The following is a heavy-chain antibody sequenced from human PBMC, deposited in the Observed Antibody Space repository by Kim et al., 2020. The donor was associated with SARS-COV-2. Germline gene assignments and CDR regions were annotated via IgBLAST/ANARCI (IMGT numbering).Heavy chain of an antibody. D-gene: IGHD5-18*01. J-gene: IGHJ4*02. CDR2: IYHSGST. CDR3: ARERGHSYGLVLLDY. V-gene: IGHV4-30-2*01. Sequence: SETLSLTCAVSGGSISSGGYSWSWIRQPPGKGLEWIGYIYHSGSTYYNPSLKSRVTISVDRSKNQFSLKLSSVTAADTAVYYCARERGHSYGLVLLDYWGQGTLVTVSS. CDR1: GGSISSGGYS.